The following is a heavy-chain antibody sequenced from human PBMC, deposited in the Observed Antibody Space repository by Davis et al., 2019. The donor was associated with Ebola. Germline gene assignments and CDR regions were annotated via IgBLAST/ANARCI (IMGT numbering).Heavy chain of an antibody. V-gene: IGHV1-46*01. J-gene: IGHJ6*04. CDR3: ARDQIVVVVAATSPYYYYGMDV. Sequence: AASVKVSCKASGYTFTSYYMHWVRQAPGQGLEWMGIINPSGGSPSYAQKFQGRVTMTRDTSTSTVYMELSSLRSEDTAVYYCARDQIVVVVAATSPYYYYGMDVWGKGTTVTVSS. CDR1: GYTFTSYY. D-gene: IGHD2-15*01. CDR2: INPSGGSP.